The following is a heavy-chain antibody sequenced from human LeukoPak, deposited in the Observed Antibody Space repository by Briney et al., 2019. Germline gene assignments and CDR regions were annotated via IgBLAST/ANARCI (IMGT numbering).Heavy chain of an antibody. CDR3: ARDGLWTTYYYYGMDV. Sequence: GGSLRLSCAASGFTFSSYGMHWVRQAPGKGLEWVAVIWYDGSNKYYADSVRGRFTISRDNSKNTLYLQMNSLRAEDTAVYYCARDGLWTTYYYYGMDVWGQGTTVTVSS. D-gene: IGHD4/OR15-4a*01. J-gene: IGHJ6*02. V-gene: IGHV3-33*01. CDR1: GFTFSSYG. CDR2: IWYDGSNK.